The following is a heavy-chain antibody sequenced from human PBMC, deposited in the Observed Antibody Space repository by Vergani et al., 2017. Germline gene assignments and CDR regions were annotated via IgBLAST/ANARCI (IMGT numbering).Heavy chain of an antibody. V-gene: IGHV3-21*04. CDR3: AKSAPIGSGSYPLYYYGMDV. J-gene: IGHJ6*02. CDR2: ISSSSSYI. D-gene: IGHD3-10*01. CDR1: GFTFSSYS. Sequence: EVQLVESGGGLVKPGGSLRLSCAASGFTFSSYSMNWVRQAPGKGLEWVSSISSSSSYIYYADSVKGRFTISRDNAKNSLSLQMNSLRAEDTAVYYCAKSAPIGSGSYPLYYYGMDVWGQGTTVTVSS.